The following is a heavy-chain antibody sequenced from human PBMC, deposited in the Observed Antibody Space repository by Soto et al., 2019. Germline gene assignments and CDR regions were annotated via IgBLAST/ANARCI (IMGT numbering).Heavy chain of an antibody. CDR1: GDSISSHY. Sequence: PSETLSLTCTVSGDSISSHYWSWIRQPPGKGLEWIGYVYYSGSTNYNPSPKSRVTISIDTSKSQFSLKVSSVTAADTAVYYCARSYYDFWSGDYYYYMDVWGKGTTVTVSS. CDR3: ARSYYDFWSGDYYYYMDV. J-gene: IGHJ6*03. D-gene: IGHD3-3*01. CDR2: VYYSGST. V-gene: IGHV4-59*08.